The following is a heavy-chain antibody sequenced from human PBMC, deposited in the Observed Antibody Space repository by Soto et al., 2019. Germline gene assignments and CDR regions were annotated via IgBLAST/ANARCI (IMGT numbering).Heavy chain of an antibody. CDR1: GFTFSSYA. D-gene: IGHD2-15*01. CDR2: ISSNGGST. Sequence: GGSLRLSCAASGFTFSSYAMHWVRQAPGEGLEYVSAISSNGGSTYYANSVKGRFTISRDNSKNTLYLQMGSLRAEDMAVYYCARESCSGGNCYSGWFDPWGQGTLVTVS. J-gene: IGHJ5*02. V-gene: IGHV3-64*01. CDR3: ARESCSGGNCYSGWFDP.